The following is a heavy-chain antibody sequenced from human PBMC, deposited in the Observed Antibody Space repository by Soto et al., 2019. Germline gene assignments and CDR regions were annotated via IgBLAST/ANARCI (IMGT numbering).Heavy chain of an antibody. V-gene: IGHV3-23*01. CDR1: GFTFYSYA. CDR2: ISASGGNT. J-gene: IGHJ4*02. Sequence: EVQLLESGGGLVQPGGFLRLSCAASGFTFYSYAMSWVRQAPGKGLEWVSAISASGGNTYNTDSVKGRFTISRDNSKNTLYLQMNTLRAEDTVVYFCARADYYGSGSYLFDYWGQGTLVTVSS. CDR3: ARADYYGSGSYLFDY. D-gene: IGHD3-10*01.